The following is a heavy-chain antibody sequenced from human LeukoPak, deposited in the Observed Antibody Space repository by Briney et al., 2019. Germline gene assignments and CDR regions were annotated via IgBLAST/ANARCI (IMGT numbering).Heavy chain of an antibody. J-gene: IGHJ4*02. CDR2: ISYDGNNK. D-gene: IGHD3-22*01. Sequence: PGGSLRLSCAASKFTFSSYAMHWVRQASGKGLEWVALISYDGNNKYYADSVRGRFTISRDNSKNTLYLQMNSLRTEDTAVYYCASVGTYYYDSSGYPLSDYWGQGTLVTVSS. V-gene: IGHV3-30-3*01. CDR1: KFTFSSYA. CDR3: ASVGTYYYDSSGYPLSDY.